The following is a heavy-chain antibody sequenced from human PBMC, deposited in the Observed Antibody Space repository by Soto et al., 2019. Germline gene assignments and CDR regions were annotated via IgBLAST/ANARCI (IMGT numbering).Heavy chain of an antibody. D-gene: IGHD1-1*01. CDR3: ARGRSGGTFTY. CDR1: GDSISSGGNS. CDR2: IYNSGSA. V-gene: IGHV4-30-2*01. Sequence: SETLSLTCAVSGDSISSGGNSWSWIRQPPGKGLEWIGYIYNSGSAYYNPSLKSRVAILVDRSKNQFSLNLSSVIAADTAVYFCARGRSGGTFTYWGQGTLVTVSS. J-gene: IGHJ4*02.